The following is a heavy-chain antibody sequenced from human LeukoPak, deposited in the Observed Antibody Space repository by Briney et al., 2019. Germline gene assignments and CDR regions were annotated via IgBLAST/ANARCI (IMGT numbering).Heavy chain of an antibody. CDR1: GGSFSGCY. Sequence: SETLSLTCAVYGGSFSGCYWSWIRQPPGKGLEWIGEINHSGSTNYNPSLKSRVTISVDTSKNQFSLKLSSVTAADTAVYYCARGLVVVAGYFDYWGQGTLVTVSS. CDR3: ARGLVVVAGYFDY. J-gene: IGHJ4*02. V-gene: IGHV4-34*01. CDR2: INHSGST. D-gene: IGHD2-21*01.